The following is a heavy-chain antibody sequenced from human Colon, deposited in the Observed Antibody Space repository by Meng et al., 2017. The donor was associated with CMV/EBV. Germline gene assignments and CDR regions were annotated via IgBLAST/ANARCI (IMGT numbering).Heavy chain of an antibody. V-gene: IGHV3-11*01. CDR1: GFTFSDYY. D-gene: IGHD5-12*01. Sequence: GGSLRLSCAASGFTFSDYYMSWIRQGPGPGLEWISYISTSGNTVDYAHSVKGRFVISRDNAKNSLSLQLNNLGVEDTAVYYCARDKRAYSGYDPLSYWGQGTLVTVSS. J-gene: IGHJ1*01. CDR2: ISTSGNTV. CDR3: ARDKRAYSGYDPLSY.